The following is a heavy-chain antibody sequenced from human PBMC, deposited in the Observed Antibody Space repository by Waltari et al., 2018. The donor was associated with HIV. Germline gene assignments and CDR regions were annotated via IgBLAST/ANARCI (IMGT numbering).Heavy chain of an antibody. CDR1: GFHFRSSW. J-gene: IGHJ4*02. CDR3: AREGGRDCSGGSCYIDY. CDR2: INQDGSES. Sequence: EVEVVESGGGLVKPGGSRRLSCAVSGFHFRSSWMGGVRQAPGKGLAWVANINQDGSESYYVGSVEGRFTISRDNTKNLLYLQMNSLRAEDTAVYYCAREGGRDCSGGSCYIDYWGQGTLVTVSS. V-gene: IGHV3-7*01. D-gene: IGHD2-15*01.